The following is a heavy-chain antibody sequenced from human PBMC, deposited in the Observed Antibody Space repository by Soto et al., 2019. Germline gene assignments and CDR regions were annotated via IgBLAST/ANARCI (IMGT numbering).Heavy chain of an antibody. J-gene: IGHJ3*02. CDR2: ISGSGGST. V-gene: IGHV3-23*01. CDR1: GFTFSSYA. D-gene: IGHD1-26*01. Sequence: EVQLLESGGGLVQPGGSLRLSCAASGFTFSSYAMSWVRQAPGKGLEWVSAISGSGGSTYYADSVKGRFTISRDNFKNRLYPQMNSLRAEDTAVYYCAKTKQGSYYAFDIWGQGTMITVSS. CDR3: AKTKQGSYYAFDI.